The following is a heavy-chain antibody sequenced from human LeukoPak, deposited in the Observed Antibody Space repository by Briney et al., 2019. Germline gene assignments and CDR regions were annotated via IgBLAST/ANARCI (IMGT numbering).Heavy chain of an antibody. Sequence: GGSLRLSCAASGFTFSSYGMHWVRQAPGKGLEWVAFIRYDGNNKYYADSVKGRFTISRDNAKNTLHLQMNSLRAEDTAVYYCARGARGSGTASDYWGQGTLVTVSS. V-gene: IGHV3-30*02. J-gene: IGHJ4*02. CDR2: IRYDGNNK. D-gene: IGHD3-10*01. CDR1: GFTFSSYG. CDR3: ARGARGSGTASDY.